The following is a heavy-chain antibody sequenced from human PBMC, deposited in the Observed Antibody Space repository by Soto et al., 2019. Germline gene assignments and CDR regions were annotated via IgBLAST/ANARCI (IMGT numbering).Heavy chain of an antibody. Sequence: GASVKVSCKASGYTFTSYDINWVRQAPGQGLEWMGGIIPRSATSKYAQKFQGRVTITADESTSTVYMELRTLRPEDTAVYYCAREGLVLVPTTVNSDYYYAMDVWGQGTTVTVSS. D-gene: IGHD4-17*01. CDR3: AREGLVLVPTTVNSDYYYAMDV. CDR1: GYTFTSYD. J-gene: IGHJ6*02. CDR2: IIPRSATS. V-gene: IGHV1-69*13.